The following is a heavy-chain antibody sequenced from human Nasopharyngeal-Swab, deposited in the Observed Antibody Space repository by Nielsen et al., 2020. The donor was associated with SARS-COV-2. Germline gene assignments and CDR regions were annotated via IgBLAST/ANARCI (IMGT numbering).Heavy chain of an antibody. CDR1: GYTLPHGA. J-gene: IGHJ4*02. CDR2: FDPEDGEK. Sequence: ASVQGSFQVSGYTLPHGATPWVRPAPGKGADWGGGFDPEDGEKIYAQKFQGRVTITVHSSADTAYMELRSLRSEDTATYYCAAQLWSFWFDYWGQGTLVTVSS. CDR3: AAQLWSFWFDY. V-gene: IGHV1-24*01. D-gene: IGHD3-10*01.